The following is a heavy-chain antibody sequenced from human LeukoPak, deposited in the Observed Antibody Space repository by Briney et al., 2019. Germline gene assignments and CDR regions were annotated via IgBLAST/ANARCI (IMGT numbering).Heavy chain of an antibody. CDR2: IHYTGTS. CDR1: GGSISSSSYY. J-gene: IGHJ4*02. Sequence: SETLSLTCTVSGGSISSSSYYWGWIRQPPGKGLEWIGEIHYTGTSNYNPSLKSRVTISIDNSKNQFSLNLTSVTAADTAIYYCARRRLLPSLEAYYWGQGTLVTVSS. D-gene: IGHD2-21*01. CDR3: ARRRLLPSLEAYY. V-gene: IGHV4-39*07.